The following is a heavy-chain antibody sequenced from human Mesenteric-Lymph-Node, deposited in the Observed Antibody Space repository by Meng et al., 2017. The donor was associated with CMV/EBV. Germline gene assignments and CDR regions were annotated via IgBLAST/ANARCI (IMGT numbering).Heavy chain of an antibody. CDR2: VKQDESEK. CDR1: GFTFSDYY. CDR3: ARVEDFRSGHYGMDV. Sequence: GESLKISCAASGFTFSDYYMTWIRQAPGKGLEWVANVKQDESEKYYVDSVKGRFTVSRDNAKNSLYLQMNSLRAEDTAVYYCARVEDFRSGHYGMDVWGQGTAVTVSS. J-gene: IGHJ6*02. D-gene: IGHD3-3*01. V-gene: IGHV3-7*01.